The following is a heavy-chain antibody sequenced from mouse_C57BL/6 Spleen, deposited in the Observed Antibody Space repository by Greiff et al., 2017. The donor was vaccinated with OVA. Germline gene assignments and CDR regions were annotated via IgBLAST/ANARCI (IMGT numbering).Heavy chain of an antibody. Sequence: QVQLQQPGAELVKPGASVKLSCKASGYTFTSYWMQWVKQRPGQGLEWIGEIDPSDSYTNYNQKFKGKATLTVDTSSSTAYMQLSSLTSEDSAVYYCARFTTVVRDYWGQGTTLTVSS. CDR3: ARFTTVVRDY. CDR1: GYTFTSYW. CDR2: IDPSDSYT. V-gene: IGHV1-50*01. D-gene: IGHD1-1*01. J-gene: IGHJ2*01.